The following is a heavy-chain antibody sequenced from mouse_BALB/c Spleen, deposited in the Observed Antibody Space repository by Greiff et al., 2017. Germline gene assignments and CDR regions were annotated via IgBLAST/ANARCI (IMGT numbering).Heavy chain of an antibody. CDR1: GYTFTDYN. CDR3: ARRDRYESSYFDV. D-gene: IGHD2-14*01. Sequence: EVKVVESGPELVKPGASVKIPCKASGYTFTDYNMDWVKQSHGKSLEWIGDINPNNGGTIYNQKFKGKATLTVDKSSSTAYMELRSLTSEDTAVYYCARRDRYESSYFDVWGAGTTVTVSS. V-gene: IGHV1-18*01. J-gene: IGHJ1*01. CDR2: INPNNGGT.